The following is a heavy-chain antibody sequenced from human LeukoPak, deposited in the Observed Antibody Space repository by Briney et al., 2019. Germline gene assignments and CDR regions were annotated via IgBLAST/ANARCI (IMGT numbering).Heavy chain of an antibody. CDR3: ATDPAQRSYCVGCYYYGMDV. CDR2: FDPEDGET. V-gene: IGHV1-24*01. Sequence: ASVKVSCKVSGHTLTELSMHWVRQAPGKGLEWMGGFDPEDGETIYAQKFQGRVTMTEDTSTDTAYMELSSLRSEDTAVYYCATDPAQRSYCVGCYYYGMDVWGEGTTVTVSS. J-gene: IGHJ6*04. D-gene: IGHD1-26*01. CDR1: GHTLTELS.